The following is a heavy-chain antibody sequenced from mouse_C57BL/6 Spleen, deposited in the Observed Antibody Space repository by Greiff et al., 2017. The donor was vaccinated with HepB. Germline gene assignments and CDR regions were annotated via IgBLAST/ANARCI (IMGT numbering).Heavy chain of an antibody. J-gene: IGHJ2*01. CDR1: GFTFSDYG. CDR3: ARMGYDHYFDY. D-gene: IGHD2-2*01. Sequence: EVKLVESGGGLVKPGGSLKLSCAASGFTFSDYGMHWVRQAPEKGLKWVAYISSGSSTIYYADTVKGRFTISRDNAKNTLFLQMTSLRSEDTAMYYCARMGYDHYFDYWGQGTTLTVSS. CDR2: ISSGSSTI. V-gene: IGHV5-17*01.